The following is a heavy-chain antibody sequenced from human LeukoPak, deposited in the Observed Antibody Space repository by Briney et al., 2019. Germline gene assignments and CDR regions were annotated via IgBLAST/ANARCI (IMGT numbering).Heavy chain of an antibody. D-gene: IGHD3-3*01. Sequence: KPSETLSLTCIVSGGSISSYYWSWIRQPPGKGLEWVGDIYNSGSTNYNPSLKSRVTISVDTSKNQFSLTLSSVTAADTAVYYCARASIWSGYYYYYMDVWGKGTTVTVSS. J-gene: IGHJ6*03. V-gene: IGHV4-59*01. CDR1: GGSISSYY. CDR2: IYNSGST. CDR3: ARASIWSGYYYYYMDV.